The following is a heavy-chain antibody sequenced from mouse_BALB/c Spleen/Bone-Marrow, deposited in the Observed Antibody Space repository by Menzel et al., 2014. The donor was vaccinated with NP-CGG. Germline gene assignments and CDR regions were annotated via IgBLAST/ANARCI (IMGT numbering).Heavy chain of an antibody. D-gene: IGHD2-4*01. V-gene: IGHV1-69*01. CDR2: IDTSDSYT. CDR1: GYTFTDNW. J-gene: IGHJ4*01. Sequence: VQRVESGAELGMPGASVKMSCKASGYTFTDNWMYWGKQRPGQGLEWLGAIDTSDSYTNFNQKFLGKASLTVDASSSTAYMQVSSLTSDDSAVYYCARGGHDFSLDYWGQGTSVTVSS. CDR3: ARGGHDFSLDY.